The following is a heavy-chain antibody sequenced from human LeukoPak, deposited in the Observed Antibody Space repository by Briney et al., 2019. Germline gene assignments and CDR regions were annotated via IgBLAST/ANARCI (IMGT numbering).Heavy chain of an antibody. J-gene: IGHJ5*02. CDR1: GFRFSDYY. Sequence: GGSLRLSCAVSGFRFSDYYMSWVRQAPGKGLEWVGLIRDSGEAFYSDFARGRFAISRDESENTLYLQMNSLRVEDTAVYFCARDRAANQDWVEFDPWGQGTPVIVSS. V-gene: IGHV3-66*03. CDR3: ARDRAANQDWVEFDP. CDR2: IRDSGEA. D-gene: IGHD3/OR15-3a*01.